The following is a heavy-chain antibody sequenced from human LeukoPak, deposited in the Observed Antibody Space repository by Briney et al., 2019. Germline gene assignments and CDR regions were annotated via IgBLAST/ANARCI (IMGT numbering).Heavy chain of an antibody. CDR3: AKTGNPATGDY. CDR2: ISGGGGTT. V-gene: IGHV3-23*01. Sequence: PGGSLRLSCAASGFTFSSYAMSWVRQAPGKGLEWVSGISGGGGTTYYADSVKGRFTISRDNSKNTLYLQMNSLRAEDTAVYYCAKTGNPATGDYWGQGTLVTVSS. J-gene: IGHJ4*02. CDR1: GFTFSSYA. D-gene: IGHD1-1*01.